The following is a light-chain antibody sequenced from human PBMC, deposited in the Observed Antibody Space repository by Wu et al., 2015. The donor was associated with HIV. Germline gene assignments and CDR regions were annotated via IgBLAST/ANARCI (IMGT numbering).Light chain of an antibody. CDR3: QKYNTAPWT. Sequence: DIQMTQSPSTLSASVGDRVTITCRASQSISSWLAWYQQKPGKAPKLLIYKASSLESGVSSRFSGSGSGTEFTLTITSLQPDDFATYYCQKYNTAPWTFGQGTKVEMK. J-gene: IGKJ1*01. CDR2: KAS. CDR1: QSISSW. V-gene: IGKV1-5*03.